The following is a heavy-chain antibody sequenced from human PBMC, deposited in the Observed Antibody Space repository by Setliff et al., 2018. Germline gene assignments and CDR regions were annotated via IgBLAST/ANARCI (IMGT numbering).Heavy chain of an antibody. D-gene: IGHD1-26*01. Sequence: PSETLSLTCTVSGGSISSGDYYWSWIRQPPGKGLEWIGYIYSSGSTYYNPSLKSRVSISVDTSKNQFSLKLSSVTAADTAVYYCARSLVGATYSVYFDYWGQGALVTVSS. CDR1: GGSISSGDYY. CDR2: IYSSGST. V-gene: IGHV4-30-4*08. J-gene: IGHJ4*02. CDR3: ARSLVGATYSVYFDY.